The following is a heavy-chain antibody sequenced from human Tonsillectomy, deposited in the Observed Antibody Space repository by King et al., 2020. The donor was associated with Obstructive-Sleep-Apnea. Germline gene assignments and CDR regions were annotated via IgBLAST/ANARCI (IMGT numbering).Heavy chain of an antibody. Sequence: QLQLVQSGAEVKKPGASVKVSCKASGYTFTGYYIHWVRQAPGQGLEWMGWINPHSGGTHSAQKFQGRVTMTRDTSITTAYMELSRLRSDESAVYYCASAGTYYYGSGSLSAFDIWGQGTLVAVSS. D-gene: IGHD3-10*01. J-gene: IGHJ3*02. CDR2: INPHSGGT. CDR1: GYTFTGYY. V-gene: IGHV1-2*02. CDR3: ASAGTYYYGSGSLSAFDI.